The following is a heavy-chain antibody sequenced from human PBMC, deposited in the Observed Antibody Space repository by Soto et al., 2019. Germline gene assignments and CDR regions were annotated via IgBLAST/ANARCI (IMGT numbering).Heavy chain of an antibody. D-gene: IGHD6-13*01. J-gene: IGHJ4*02. CDR3: GKGLSIAAIDY. V-gene: IGHV3-9*01. CDR1: GFTFDDYA. CDR2: ITWNSDRV. Sequence: EVQLVESGGGLVQPGRSLRLSCTASGFTFDDYALHWVRQAPGKGLEWVSGITWNSDRVDYADSVKGRFTISRDNARNSLYLQMNSLRAEATALDFCGKGLSIAAIDYWGQGTLVTVSS.